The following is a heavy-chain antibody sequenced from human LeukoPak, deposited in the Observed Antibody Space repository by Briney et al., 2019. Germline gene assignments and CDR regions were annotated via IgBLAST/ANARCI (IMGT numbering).Heavy chain of an antibody. CDR3: ATDRGWRTSGYYLYYFEY. V-gene: IGHV3-7*01. CDR2: IKHDGSEK. Sequence: GGSLRLSCAASGFTFSSYAMNWVRQAPGKGLEWVASIKHDGSEKYYVDSVRGRFTISRDNTKNLLYLQMSSLRAEDTAVYYCATDRGWRTSGYYLYYFEYWGQGTLVTFSS. D-gene: IGHD3-3*01. J-gene: IGHJ4*02. CDR1: GFTFSSYA.